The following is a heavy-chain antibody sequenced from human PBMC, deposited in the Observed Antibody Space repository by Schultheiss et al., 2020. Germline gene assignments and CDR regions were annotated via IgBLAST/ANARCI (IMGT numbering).Heavy chain of an antibody. CDR3: AKNPYSSSWLHYYYYYMDV. V-gene: IGHV3-30*02. D-gene: IGHD6-13*01. J-gene: IGHJ6*03. Sequence: GGSLRLSCAASGFTFSSYGMLWVRQAPGKGLEWVAFIRYDGSNKYYADSVKGRFTISRDNSKNTLYLQMNSLRAEDTAVYYCAKNPYSSSWLHYYYYYMDVWGKGTTVTVSS. CDR1: GFTFSSYG. CDR2: IRYDGSNK.